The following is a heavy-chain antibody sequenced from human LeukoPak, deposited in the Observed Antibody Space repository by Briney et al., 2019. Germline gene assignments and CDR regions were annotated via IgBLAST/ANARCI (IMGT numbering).Heavy chain of an antibody. CDR1: GFTFSSYA. CDR2: ITSSGGST. Sequence: AGGSLRLSCAASGFTFSSYAMSWVRQAPGKGLKWFSAITSSGGSTYYADSVKGRFTISRDNSKNTLYLQMNSLRVEDTAVYYCAKDEGDYYGSGRYLFDYWGQGTLVTVSS. V-gene: IGHV3-23*01. J-gene: IGHJ4*02. CDR3: AKDEGDYYGSGRYLFDY. D-gene: IGHD3-10*01.